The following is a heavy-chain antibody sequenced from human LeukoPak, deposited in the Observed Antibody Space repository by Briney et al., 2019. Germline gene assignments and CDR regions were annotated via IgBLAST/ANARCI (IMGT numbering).Heavy chain of an antibody. Sequence: SETLSLTCTFSGGSFSNYYWTWIRQPPGNGLEWIGYIYYTGSTNYNPSVKSRVTISVDTSKNQFSLKLNSVTAADTAVYYCARDRSYGHFDYWGQGTLVTVSS. D-gene: IGHD3-10*01. J-gene: IGHJ4*02. V-gene: IGHV4-59*01. CDR1: GGSFSNYY. CDR2: IYYTGST. CDR3: ARDRSYGHFDY.